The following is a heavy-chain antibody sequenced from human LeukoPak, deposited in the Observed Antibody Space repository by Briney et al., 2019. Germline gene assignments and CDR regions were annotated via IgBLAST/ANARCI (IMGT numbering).Heavy chain of an antibody. CDR2: ISSSSSYI. CDR1: GFPFSGYW. Sequence: GGSLRLSCAASGFPFSGYWMHWVRQAPGKGLVWVSSISSSSSYIYYADSVKGRFTISRDNAKNSLYLQMNSLRAEDTAVYYCARSYLDTANGCGYWGQGTLVTVSS. J-gene: IGHJ4*02. D-gene: IGHD5-18*01. CDR3: ARSYLDTANGCGY. V-gene: IGHV3-21*01.